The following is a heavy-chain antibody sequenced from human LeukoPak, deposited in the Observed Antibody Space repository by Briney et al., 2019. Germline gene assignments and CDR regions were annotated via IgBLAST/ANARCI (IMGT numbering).Heavy chain of an antibody. CDR1: GFTFSTFG. CDR3: ARDTNTLLAFDY. V-gene: IGHV3-33*01. J-gene: IGHJ4*02. CDR2: IWYDGSDR. Sequence: GGSLRLSCAASGFTFSTFGMHWVRQAPGKGLEWVAVIWYDGSDRYYADSVKGRFTISRDNSKNTLYLQMNSLRAEATAIYFCARDTNTLLAFDYWGQGTLVTVSS. D-gene: IGHD2-2*01.